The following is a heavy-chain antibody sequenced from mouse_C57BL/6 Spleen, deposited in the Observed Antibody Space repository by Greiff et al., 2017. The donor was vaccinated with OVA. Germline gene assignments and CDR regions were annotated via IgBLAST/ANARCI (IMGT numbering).Heavy chain of an antibody. D-gene: IGHD4-1*02. J-gene: IGHJ1*03. CDR2: IDPSDSYT. CDR3: ARTTVYWYFDV. Sequence: VQLQQPGAELVMPGASLKLSCTASGYTFTSYWMYWVKQRPGQGLEWIGEIDPSDSYTNYNHTLKGKSTFTVDKSSNTVYLPLSSLPSDDAAVYYCARTTVYWYFDVWGTGTTVTVSS. CDR1: GYTFTSYW. V-gene: IGHV1-69*01.